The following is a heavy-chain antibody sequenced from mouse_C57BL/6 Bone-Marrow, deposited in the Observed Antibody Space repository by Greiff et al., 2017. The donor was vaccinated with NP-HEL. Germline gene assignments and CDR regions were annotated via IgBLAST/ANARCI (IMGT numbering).Heavy chain of an antibody. CDR2: ISDGGSYT. D-gene: IGHD2-5*01. CDR3: ARESNYGGDY. J-gene: IGHJ2*01. V-gene: IGHV5-4*01. Sequence: EVQLVESGGGLVKPGGSLKLSCAASGFTFSSYAMSWVRQTPEKRLEWVATISDGGSYTYYPDNVKGRFTISRDNAKNNLYLQMSHLKSEDTAMYYCARESNYGGDYWGQGTTLTVSS. CDR1: GFTFSSYA.